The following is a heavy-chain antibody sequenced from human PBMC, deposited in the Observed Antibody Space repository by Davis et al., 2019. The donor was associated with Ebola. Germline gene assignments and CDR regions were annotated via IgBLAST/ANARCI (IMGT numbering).Heavy chain of an antibody. CDR3: AKFSRGGDSV. CDR2: IRPDGSEE. D-gene: IGHD2-21*02. J-gene: IGHJ4*02. Sequence: PGGSLRLSCVASEFTFSSYWMSWVRQAPGKGLEWVANIRPDGSEEQYVDSLKGRINISRDNAKNSLYLQVDSLRDEDTAVYYCAKFSRGGDSVWGQGTLVTVSS. CDR1: EFTFSSYW. V-gene: IGHV3-7*03.